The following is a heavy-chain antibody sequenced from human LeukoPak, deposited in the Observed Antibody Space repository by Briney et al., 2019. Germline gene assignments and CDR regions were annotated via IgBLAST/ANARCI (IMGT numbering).Heavy chain of an antibody. D-gene: IGHD5-18*01. Sequence: SETLSLTCTVSGGSISSSSYYWGWIRQPPGKGLEWIGSIYYSGSTYYNPSLKSRVTISVDTSKNQFSLKLSSVTAADTAVYYCARDHGYSYGYPNWFDPWGQGTLVTVSS. V-gene: IGHV4-39*07. CDR3: ARDHGYSYGYPNWFDP. J-gene: IGHJ5*02. CDR1: GGSISSSSYY. CDR2: IYYSGST.